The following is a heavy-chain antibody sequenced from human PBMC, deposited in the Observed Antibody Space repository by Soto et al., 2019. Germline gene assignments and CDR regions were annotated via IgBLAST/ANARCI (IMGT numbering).Heavy chain of an antibody. CDR3: AKDVSSRRWFDP. J-gene: IGHJ5*02. V-gene: IGHV4-4*07. CDR2: IQHTGNT. CDR1: GASIRSYH. D-gene: IGHD3-16*01. Sequence: SETLSLTCAVSGASIRSYHWSFLRQPAGKGLEWIGRIQHTGNTNYNPSLKSRVTMSADTSKNQISLKMTSVPAADTAVYFCAKDVSSRRWFDPWGQGVRVTVSS.